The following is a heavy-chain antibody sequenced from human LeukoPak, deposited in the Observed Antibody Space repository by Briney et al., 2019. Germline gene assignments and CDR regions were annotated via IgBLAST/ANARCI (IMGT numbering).Heavy chain of an antibody. Sequence: PSETLSLTCTVSCGSLSTSSYYWGWVRQPPGKGLEWIGNIFYSGSTYYSPSLKSRVTISLDTSRNQFSLKLSSVTAADTAVYYCARNRPAIAVDDYWGQGTLVTVSS. CDR3: ARNRPAIAVDDY. J-gene: IGHJ4*02. D-gene: IGHD6-19*01. CDR1: CGSLSTSSYY. V-gene: IGHV4-39*07. CDR2: IFYSGST.